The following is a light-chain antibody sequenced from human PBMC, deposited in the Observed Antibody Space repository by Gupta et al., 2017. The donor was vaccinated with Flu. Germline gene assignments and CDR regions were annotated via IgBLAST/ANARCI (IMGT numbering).Light chain of an antibody. CDR1: QSIGSW. CDR2: RAS. J-gene: IGKJ1*01. V-gene: IGKV1-5*03. CDR3: QQDNAWWT. Sequence: SPSTVSASIGDRVTITCRASQSIGSWLAWYQQKPGKAPKLLIYRASRLESGVPSRFSGSGSGTEFTLSISSLQPDDLATYYCQQDNAWWTFGQGTKVEIK.